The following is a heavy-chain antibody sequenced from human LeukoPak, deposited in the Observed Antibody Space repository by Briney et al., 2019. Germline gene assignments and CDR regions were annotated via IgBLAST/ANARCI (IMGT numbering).Heavy chain of an antibody. CDR3: ARRASGSWLPTKGAFDI. Sequence: SETLSLTCTVSSGSLSSGGYYWNWIRQPPGKGLEWIGEINHSGSTNYNPSLKSRVTISVDTSKNQFSLKLSSVTAADTAVYYCARRASGSWLPTKGAFDIWGQGTMVTVSS. J-gene: IGHJ3*02. V-gene: IGHV4-34*01. D-gene: IGHD5-12*01. CDR2: INHSGST. CDR1: SGSLSSGGYY.